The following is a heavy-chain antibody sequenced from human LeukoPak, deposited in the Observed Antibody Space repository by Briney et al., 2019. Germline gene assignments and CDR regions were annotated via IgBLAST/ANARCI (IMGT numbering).Heavy chain of an antibody. V-gene: IGHV1-69*04. CDR1: GGTFSSYA. CDR2: IIPILGIA. J-gene: IGHJ4*02. D-gene: IGHD4-17*01. CDR3: ARDGGHYGDYESGYFDY. Sequence: SVKVSCKASGGTFSSYAISWVRQAPGQGLEWMGRIIPILGIANYAQKFQGRVTITADKSTSTAYMELSSLRSEDTAVYYCARDGGHYGDYESGYFDYWGQGTLVTVSS.